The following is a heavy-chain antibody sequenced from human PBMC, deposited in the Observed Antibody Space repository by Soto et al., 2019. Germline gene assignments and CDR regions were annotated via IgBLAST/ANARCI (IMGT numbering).Heavy chain of an antibody. CDR1: GGSISSGDYY. D-gene: IGHD2-15*01. Sequence: PSETLSLTCTVSGGSISSGDYYWSWIRQPPGKGLEWIGYIYYSGSTYYNPSLKSRVTISVDTSKNQFSLKLSSVTAADTAVYYCARGSDQDYYMDVWGKGTTVTVSS. J-gene: IGHJ6*03. V-gene: IGHV4-30-4*01. CDR2: IYYSGST. CDR3: ARGSDQDYYMDV.